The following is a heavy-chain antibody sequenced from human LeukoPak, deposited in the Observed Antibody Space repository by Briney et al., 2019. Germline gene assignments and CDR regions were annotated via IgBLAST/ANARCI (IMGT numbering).Heavy chain of an antibody. CDR1: GFTFSSYA. V-gene: IGHV3-48*04. J-gene: IGHJ4*02. CDR3: ARDAPAGEKPEYFFDF. CDR2: IGRGIT. Sequence: GRSLRLSCAASGFTFSSYAMSWVRQAPGKGLEWVSHIGRGITYADSVKGRFTISRDNAKNSVYLQMNSLRAEDTAVYYCARDAPAGEKPEYFFDFWGQGTLVTVSS.